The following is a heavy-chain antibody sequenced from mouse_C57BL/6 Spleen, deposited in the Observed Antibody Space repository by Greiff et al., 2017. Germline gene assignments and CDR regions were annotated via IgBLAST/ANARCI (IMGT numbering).Heavy chain of an antibody. CDR2: IDPSDSYT. J-gene: IGHJ1*03. D-gene: IGHD2-1*01. CDR3: ARRYGNYYWYFDV. Sequence: QVQLQQPGAELVRPGTSVKLSCKASGYTFTSYWMHWVKQRPGQGLEWIGVIDPSDSYTNYNQKFKGKATLTVDTSSSTAYMQLSSLTSEDSAVYYCARRYGNYYWYFDVWGTGTTVTVSS. V-gene: IGHV1-59*01. CDR1: GYTFTSYW.